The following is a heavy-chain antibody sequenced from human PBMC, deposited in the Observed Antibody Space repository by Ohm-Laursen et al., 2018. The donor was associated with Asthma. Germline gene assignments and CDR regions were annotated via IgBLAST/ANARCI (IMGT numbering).Heavy chain of an antibody. CDR1: GGSISSGGYY. V-gene: IGHV4-31*03. D-gene: IGHD2-15*01. CDR2: IYYSGTT. Sequence: SQTLSLTCTVSGGSISSGGYYWSWIHPHPGKGLEWIGYIYYSGTTYYNPSLKSRVTISVDTSKSHFSLKLSSVTAADTAVYYCARLGSWYTIDYWGQGTLVTVSS. J-gene: IGHJ4*02. CDR3: ARLGSWYTIDY.